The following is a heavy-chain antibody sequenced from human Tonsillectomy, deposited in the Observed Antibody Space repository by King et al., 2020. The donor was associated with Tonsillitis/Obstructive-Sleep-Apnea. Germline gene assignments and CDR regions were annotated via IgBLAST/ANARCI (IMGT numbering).Heavy chain of an antibody. J-gene: IGHJ5*02. V-gene: IGHV3-21*01. CDR3: ARDGTGDYDFWSGYRSNNWFDP. CDR2: ISSSSSYI. CDR1: GFTFSSYS. D-gene: IGHD3-3*01. Sequence: VQLVESGGGLVKPGGSLRLSCAASGFTFSSYSMNWVRQAPGKGLEWVSSISSSSSYIYYADSVKGRFTISRDNAKNSLYLQMNSLRAEDTAVYYCARDGTGDYDFWSGYRSNNWFDPWGQGTLVTVSS.